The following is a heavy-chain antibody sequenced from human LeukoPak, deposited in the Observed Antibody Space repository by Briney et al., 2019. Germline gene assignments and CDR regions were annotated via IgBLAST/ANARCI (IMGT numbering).Heavy chain of an antibody. CDR2: VHSSGST. J-gene: IGHJ4*02. CDR3: ARGVLVGATGHHFAY. CDR1: GASVSRGSYY. V-gene: IGHV4-61*01. Sequence: SETLSLTCTVSGASVSRGSYYWSWIRQPPGEGLEWIGYVHSSGSTNYNPSLKSRVAILVDTPKNQFTLKLSSVTAADTAVYYCARGVLVGATGHHFAYWGQGTLVTASS. D-gene: IGHD2-8*02.